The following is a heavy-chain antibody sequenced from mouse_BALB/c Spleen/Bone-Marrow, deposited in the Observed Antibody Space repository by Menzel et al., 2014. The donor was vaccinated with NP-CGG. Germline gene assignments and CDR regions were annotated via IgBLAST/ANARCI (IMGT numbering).Heavy chain of an antibody. J-gene: IGHJ4*01. CDR1: GYTFTSYW. V-gene: IGHV1-87*01. Sequence: VQLQQSGAELARPGASVKLSCKASGYTFTSYWLQWVKQRPVQGLQWIGAIYPGDGDTRYTQQFRGKATLTADKSSNTAYMQLSSLTSEDSVVYFCASPYGNYDAMDYWGQGTSVTVSS. CDR3: ASPYGNYDAMDY. CDR2: IYPGDGDT. D-gene: IGHD2-1*01.